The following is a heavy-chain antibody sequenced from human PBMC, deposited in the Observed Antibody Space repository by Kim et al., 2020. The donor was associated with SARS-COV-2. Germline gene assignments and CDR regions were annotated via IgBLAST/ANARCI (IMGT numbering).Heavy chain of an antibody. CDR3: ARHALRSITMVRGVIGYGMDV. Sequence: SETLSLTCTVSGGSISSSSYYWGWIRQPPGKGLEWIGCIYYSGSNYYNPSLKSRVTISVDASKNQFSLKQSSVTAADTAVYYCARHALRSITMVRGVIGYGMDVWGQGTTVTVSS. D-gene: IGHD3-10*01. CDR2: IYYSGSN. J-gene: IGHJ6*02. CDR1: GGSISSSSYY. V-gene: IGHV4-39*01.